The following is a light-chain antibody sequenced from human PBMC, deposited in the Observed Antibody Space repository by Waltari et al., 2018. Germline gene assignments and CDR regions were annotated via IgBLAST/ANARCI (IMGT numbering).Light chain of an antibody. CDR1: QSLVYSDGTTY. Sequence: DVVMTQSPLSLPATLGQPASISCRSSQSLVYSDGTTYLNCFQLRPGQSPRLLIYNVSNRDSGVPERFSGSGSGTDFTLKISRVEAEDVGVYYCMHSVEWPWTVGQGTKVEVK. CDR3: MHSVEWPWT. V-gene: IGKV2-30*01. J-gene: IGKJ1*01. CDR2: NVS.